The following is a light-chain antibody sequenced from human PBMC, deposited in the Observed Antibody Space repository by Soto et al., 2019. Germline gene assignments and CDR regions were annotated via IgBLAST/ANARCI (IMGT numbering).Light chain of an antibody. CDR1: SSNIGAGYN. V-gene: IGLV1-40*01. J-gene: IGLJ2*01. CDR3: QSYDSNLSVV. Sequence: QSVLTQPPSVSGAPGQRVTISCTGSSSNIGAGYNVHWYQQLPGTAPKLLIYGNSNRPSGVPDRFSGSKSGTSASLAITKLQADDEADYYCQSYDSNLSVVFGGGTKVTVL. CDR2: GNS.